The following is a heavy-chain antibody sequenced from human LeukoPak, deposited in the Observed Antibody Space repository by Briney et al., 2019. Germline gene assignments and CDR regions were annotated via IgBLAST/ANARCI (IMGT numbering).Heavy chain of an antibody. CDR1: GYTFTSYG. V-gene: IGHV1-18*01. CDR3: ARGSGGASVYFDY. Sequence: GASVKVSCKASGYTFTSYGISWVRQAPGQGLEWMGWISSYNGDTNYAQKFQGRVTITADESTSTAYMELSSLRSEDTAVYYCARGSGGASVYFDYWGQGTLVTVSS. D-gene: IGHD1-26*01. CDR2: ISSYNGDT. J-gene: IGHJ4*02.